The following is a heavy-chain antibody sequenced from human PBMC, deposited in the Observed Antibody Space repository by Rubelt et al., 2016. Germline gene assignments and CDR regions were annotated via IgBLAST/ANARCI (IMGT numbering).Heavy chain of an antibody. CDR3: ARDLSSFPWNYGTLQH. CDR2: INAGNGNT. J-gene: IGHJ1*01. D-gene: IGHD1-7*01. Sequence: QVQLVQSGAEVKKPGASVKVSCKASGYTFTSYAMHWVRQAPGQRLEWMGWINAGNGNTKYSQKFQGRVTITRDTSASTAYMELSSLRSEDTAVYYCARDLSSFPWNYGTLQHWGQGTLVTVSS. V-gene: IGHV1-3*01. CDR1: GYTFTSYA.